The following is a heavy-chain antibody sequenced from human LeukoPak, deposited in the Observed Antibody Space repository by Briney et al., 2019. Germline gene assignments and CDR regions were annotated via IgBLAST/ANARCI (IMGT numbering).Heavy chain of an antibody. CDR1: GFTFSSYA. Sequence: GGSLRLSCAASGFTFSSYAMSWVRQAPGKGLEWVSAISGSGGSTYYADSVKGRFTISRDNSKNTLYLQMNSLRAEDTAVYYCASADSGYDWFDYWGQGTLVTVSS. CDR3: ASADSGYDWFDY. D-gene: IGHD5-12*01. CDR2: ISGSGGST. V-gene: IGHV3-23*01. J-gene: IGHJ4*02.